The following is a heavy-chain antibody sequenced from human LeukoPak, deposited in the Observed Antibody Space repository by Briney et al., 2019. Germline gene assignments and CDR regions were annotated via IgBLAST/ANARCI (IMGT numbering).Heavy chain of an antibody. CDR2: IYYSGST. J-gene: IGHJ5*02. V-gene: IGHV4-39*07. Sequence: SETLSLTCTVSGGSISSSSYYWGWIRQPPGKGLEWIGSIYYSGSTYYNPSLKSRVTISVDTSKNQFSLKLSSVTAADTAVYYCARVGSGPTTGWFDPWGQGTLVTVSS. D-gene: IGHD2-15*01. CDR1: GGSISSSSYY. CDR3: ARVGSGPTTGWFDP.